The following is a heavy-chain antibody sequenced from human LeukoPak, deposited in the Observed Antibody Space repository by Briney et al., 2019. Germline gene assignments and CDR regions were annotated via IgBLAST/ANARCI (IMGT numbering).Heavy chain of an antibody. CDR1: GFTFSSYG. D-gene: IGHD6-13*01. CDR3: ASLRYSSSFGTIDY. Sequence: GGSLRLSCAASGFTFSSYGMHWVRQAPGTGLEWVAFIRYDGSNKYYADSVKGRFTISRDNSKNTLYLQMNSLRAEDTAVYYCASLRYSSSFGTIDYWGRGTLVTVSS. J-gene: IGHJ4*02. V-gene: IGHV3-30*02. CDR2: IRYDGSNK.